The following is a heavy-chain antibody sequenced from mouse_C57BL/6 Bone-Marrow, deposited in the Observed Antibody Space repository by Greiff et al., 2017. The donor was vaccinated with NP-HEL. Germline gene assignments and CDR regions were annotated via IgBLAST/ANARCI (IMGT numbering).Heavy chain of an antibody. Sequence: QVQLQQSGAELVKPGASVKMSCKASGYTFTSYWITWVKQRPGQGLEWIGDIYPGSGSTNYNEKFKSKATLTVDTSSSTAYMQLSSLTSEDSAVYYCARPYYYGSPYYFDYWGQGTTLTVSS. CDR1: GYTFTSYW. V-gene: IGHV1-55*01. CDR3: ARPYYYGSPYYFDY. D-gene: IGHD1-1*01. CDR2: IYPGSGST. J-gene: IGHJ2*01.